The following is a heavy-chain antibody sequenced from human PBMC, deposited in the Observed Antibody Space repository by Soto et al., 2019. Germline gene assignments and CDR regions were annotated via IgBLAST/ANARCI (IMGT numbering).Heavy chain of an antibody. V-gene: IGHV3-23*01. J-gene: IGHJ5*01. CDR2: IADSGEDT. CDR3: AKVYRVGDENSKYRWFDS. CDR1: GFSFTYYA. Sequence: GGSLRLSCAASGFSFTYYAMAWVRQAPGKGLEWVSTIADSGEDTFYADSVKGRFTISRDNSKNTLYLQLTSLRAEDTALYYCAKVYRVGDENSKYRWFDSWGQGTRVTVSS. D-gene: IGHD4-4*01.